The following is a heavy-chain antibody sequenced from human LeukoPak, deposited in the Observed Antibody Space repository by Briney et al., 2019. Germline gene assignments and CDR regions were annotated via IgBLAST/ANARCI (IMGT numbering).Heavy chain of an antibody. CDR3: AKGKSTRPGSFDP. CDR2: ISGSGGST. J-gene: IGHJ5*02. Sequence: MXWXXXXXGXGLEWVSAISGSGGSTYYADSVKGRFTISRDNSKNTLYLQMNSLRAEDTAVYYCAKGKSTRPGSFDPWGQGTLVTVSS. V-gene: IGHV3-23*01. D-gene: IGHD2-2*01.